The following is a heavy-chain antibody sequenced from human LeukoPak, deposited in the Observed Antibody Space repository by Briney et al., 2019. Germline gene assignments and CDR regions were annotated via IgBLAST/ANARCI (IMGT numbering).Heavy chain of an antibody. V-gene: IGHV4-59*02. CDR3: ARIHRYCSGGACYVLDN. CDR2: VYYSGST. D-gene: IGHD2-15*01. Sequence: SETLSLTCVVSGGSVSGYYWGWIRQPPGRGLEWIGYVYYSGSTNYSPSFKSRITISVDTSRNQFSLQLSSVTAADTAVYYCARIHRYCSGGACYVLDNWGQGTLVAVSS. J-gene: IGHJ4*02. CDR1: GGSVSGYY.